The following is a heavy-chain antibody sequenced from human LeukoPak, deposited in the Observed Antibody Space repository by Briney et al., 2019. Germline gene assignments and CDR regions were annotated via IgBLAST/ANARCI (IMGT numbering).Heavy chain of an antibody. V-gene: IGHV3-21*01. CDR1: GFTFNSYS. D-gene: IGHD3-9*01. CDR3: ARDSHFDWLHAPFDY. Sequence: PGGSLRLSCAASGFTFNSYSMNWVRQAPGKGLDWVSSISSSSSYIYYADSVKGRFTISRDNAKNSLYLQMNSLRAEDTAVYYCARDSHFDWLHAPFDYWGQGTLVTVSS. CDR2: ISSSSSYI. J-gene: IGHJ4*02.